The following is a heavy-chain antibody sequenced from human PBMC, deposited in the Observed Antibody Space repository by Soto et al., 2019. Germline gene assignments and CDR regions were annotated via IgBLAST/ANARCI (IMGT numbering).Heavy chain of an antibody. CDR3: AKGAVTSIFAYFDY. CDR1: GFTFDDYA. V-gene: IGHV3-9*01. J-gene: IGHJ4*02. D-gene: IGHD3-3*01. Sequence: EVHLVESGGGLEQPGRSLRLSCAASGFTFDDYAMHWVRQVPGKGLEWVSSISWNSGNIVYADSVKGRFTISRDSANNSLYLQMNSLKTEDTALYYCAKGAVTSIFAYFDYWGQGTVVTVSS. CDR2: ISWNSGNI.